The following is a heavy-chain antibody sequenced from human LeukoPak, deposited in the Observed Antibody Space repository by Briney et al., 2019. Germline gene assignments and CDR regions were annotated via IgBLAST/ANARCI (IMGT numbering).Heavy chain of an antibody. CDR2: IRYDGSNK. CDR3: AKDQGNWGSFDY. CDR1: GFTFSSYA. Sequence: PGGSLRLSCAASGFTFSSYAMSWVRQAPGKGLEWVAFIRYDGSNKYYADSVKGRFTISRDNSKNTLYLQMNSLRAEDTAVYYCAKDQGNWGSFDYWGQGTLVTVSS. J-gene: IGHJ4*02. D-gene: IGHD7-27*01. V-gene: IGHV3-30*02.